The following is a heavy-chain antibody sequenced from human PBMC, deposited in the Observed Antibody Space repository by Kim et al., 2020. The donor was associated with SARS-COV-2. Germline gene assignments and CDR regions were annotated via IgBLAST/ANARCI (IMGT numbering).Heavy chain of an antibody. J-gene: IGHJ6*03. CDR1: GGSFSGYY. D-gene: IGHD2-2*01. Sequence: SETLSLTCAVYGGSFSGYYWSWIRQPPGKGLEWIGEINHSGSTNYNPSLKSRVTISVDTSKNQFSLKLSSVTAADTAVYYCARAVNGVPAAKADYYYYMDVWGKGTTVTVSS. V-gene: IGHV4-34*01. CDR2: INHSGST. CDR3: ARAVNGVPAAKADYYYYMDV.